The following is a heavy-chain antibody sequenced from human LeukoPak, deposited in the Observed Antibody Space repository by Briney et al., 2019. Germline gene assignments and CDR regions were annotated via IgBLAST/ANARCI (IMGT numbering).Heavy chain of an antibody. CDR1: GYSFTSYW. D-gene: IGHD5-18*01. J-gene: IGHJ3*02. Sequence: GESLKISCKGSGYSFTSYWIGWVRQMPGKGLEWMGIIYPGDSDTRYSPSFQGQVTISADKSISTAYLQWSSLKASDTAMYYCARVLQLWLSGKGWKSVAFDIWGQGTMVTVSS. CDR3: ARVLQLWLSGKGWKSVAFDI. CDR2: IYPGDSDT. V-gene: IGHV5-51*01.